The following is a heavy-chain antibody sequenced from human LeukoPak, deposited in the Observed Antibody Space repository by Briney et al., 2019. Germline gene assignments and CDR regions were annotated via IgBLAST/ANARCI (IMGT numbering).Heavy chain of an antibody. CDR1: GFTFSDYY. CDR3: ARANYDSSGFWFDP. V-gene: IGHV3-11*01. D-gene: IGHD3-22*01. CDR2: ISSSGSTI. Sequence: GGSLRLSCAASGFTFSDYYMSWIRQAPGKGLEWVSYISSSGSTIYYADSVKGRFTISRDNAKNSLYLQMNSLRAEDTAVYYCARANYDSSGFWFDPWGQGTLVTVSS. J-gene: IGHJ5*02.